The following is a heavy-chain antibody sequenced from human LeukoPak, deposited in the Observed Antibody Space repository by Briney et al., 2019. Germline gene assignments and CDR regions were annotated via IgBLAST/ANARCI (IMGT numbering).Heavy chain of an antibody. V-gene: IGHV1-69*05. Sequence: SVKVSCKASGGTFSSYAISWVRQAPGQGLEWMGRIIPIFGTANYAQKFQGRVTITTDESTSTAYMELSSLRSEDTAVYYCGRVSYYDFWSSDYWGQGTLVTVSS. CDR2: IIPIFGTA. CDR1: GGTFSSYA. CDR3: GRVSYYDFWSSDY. D-gene: IGHD3-3*01. J-gene: IGHJ4*02.